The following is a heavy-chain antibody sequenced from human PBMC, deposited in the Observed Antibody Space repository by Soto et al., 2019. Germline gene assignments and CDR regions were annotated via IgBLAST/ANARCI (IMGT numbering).Heavy chain of an antibody. CDR2: ISGSGGST. CDR1: GFTFSSYA. CDR3: AKDINFWSGYTLFDY. J-gene: IGHJ4*02. D-gene: IGHD3-3*01. V-gene: IGHV3-23*01. Sequence: GGSLRLSCAASGFTFSSYAMSWVRQAPGKGLEWVSAISGSGGSTYYADSVKGRFTISRDNSKNTLYLQMNSLRAEDTAVYYCAKDINFWSGYTLFDYWGQGTLVTVSS.